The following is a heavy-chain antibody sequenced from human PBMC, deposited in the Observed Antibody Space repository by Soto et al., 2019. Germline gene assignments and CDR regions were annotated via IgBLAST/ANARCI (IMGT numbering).Heavy chain of an antibody. J-gene: IGHJ4*02. CDR1: GYTFTSYY. V-gene: IGHV1-46*01. D-gene: IGHD3-10*01. CDR3: ARDRGEMATIFLFDY. Sequence: QVQLVQSGAEVKKPGASVKVSCKASGYTFTSYYMHWVRQAPGQGLEWMGIINPSGGSTSYAQKFQGRVTMARDTSTSTVYMELSSLRSEDTAVYYCARDRGEMATIFLFDYWGQGTLVTVSS. CDR2: INPSGGST.